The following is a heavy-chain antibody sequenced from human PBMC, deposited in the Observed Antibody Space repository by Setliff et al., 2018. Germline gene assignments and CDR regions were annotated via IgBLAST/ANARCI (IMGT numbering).Heavy chain of an antibody. V-gene: IGHV1-3*01. CDR1: RYTFTSYG. J-gene: IGHJ4*02. Sequence: ASVKVSCKASRYTFTSYGMHWVRQAPGQGLEWMGWINAANGNTKYSQKFQGRVTITRDTSASTVYMELSSLRYEDTAVYYCANAEVVVAPWGQGTLVTVSS. CDR3: ANAEVVVAP. D-gene: IGHD2-15*01. CDR2: INAANGNT.